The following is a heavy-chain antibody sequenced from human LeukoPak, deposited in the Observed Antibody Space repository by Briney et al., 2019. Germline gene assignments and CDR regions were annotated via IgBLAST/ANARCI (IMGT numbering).Heavy chain of an antibody. Sequence: PGGSLRLSCAASGFTFSNAWMSWVRQAPGKGLEWVGRIKSKTDGGTTDYAAPVKGRFTISRDDSKNTLYLQMNSLKTEDTAVYYCTTPSGSYPTIDAFDIWGQGTMVTVSS. D-gene: IGHD1-26*01. J-gene: IGHJ3*02. CDR3: TTPSGSYPTIDAFDI. CDR1: GFTFSNAW. CDR2: IKSKTDGGTT. V-gene: IGHV3-15*01.